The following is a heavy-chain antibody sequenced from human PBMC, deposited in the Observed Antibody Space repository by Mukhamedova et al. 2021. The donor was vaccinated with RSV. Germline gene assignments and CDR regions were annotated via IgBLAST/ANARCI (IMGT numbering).Heavy chain of an antibody. D-gene: IGHD3-22*01. J-gene: IGHJ4*02. Sequence: VSAISGSGGSTYYADSVKGRFTISRDNSKNTLYLQMNSLRAEDTAVYYCAKGGLRITMIVVVITEFDYWGQGTLVTVSS. V-gene: IGHV3-23*01. CDR2: ISGSGGST. CDR3: AKGGLRITMIVVVITEFDY.